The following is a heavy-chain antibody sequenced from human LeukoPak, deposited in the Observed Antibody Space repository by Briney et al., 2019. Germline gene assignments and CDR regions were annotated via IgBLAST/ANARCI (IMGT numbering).Heavy chain of an antibody. V-gene: IGHV3-23*01. D-gene: IGHD3-9*01. CDR1: GFTFSNYW. CDR3: AKRDILTGYRYYFDY. CDR2: ISGITGNA. Sequence: GGSLRLSCAVSGFTFSNYWMSWVRQAPGKGLEWVSAISGITGNAYYADSVKGRFTISRDNSKNTLYLQMNSLRAEDTAVYYCAKRDILTGYRYYFDYWGQGTLVTVSS. J-gene: IGHJ4*02.